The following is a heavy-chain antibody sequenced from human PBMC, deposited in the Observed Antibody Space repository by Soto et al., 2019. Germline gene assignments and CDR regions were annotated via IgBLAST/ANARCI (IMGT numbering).Heavy chain of an antibody. Sequence: GGSLRLSCAASGFTFSSYAMSWVRQAPGKGLERVSAISGSGGSTYYADSVKGRFTISRDNSKNTLYLQMNSLRAEDTAVYYCAKDHFVTMIVVVTPPHWGQGTLVTVSS. CDR3: AKDHFVTMIVVVTPPH. V-gene: IGHV3-23*01. D-gene: IGHD3-22*01. J-gene: IGHJ4*02. CDR2: ISGSGGST. CDR1: GFTFSSYA.